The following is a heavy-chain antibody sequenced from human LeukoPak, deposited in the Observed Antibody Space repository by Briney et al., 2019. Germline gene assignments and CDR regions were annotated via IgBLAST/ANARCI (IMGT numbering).Heavy chain of an antibody. CDR3: ARVANITTFGMDV. D-gene: IGHD3-9*01. V-gene: IGHV3-33*01. Sequence: GGSLRLSCAASGFTFSSYGMHWVRQVRQAPGKGPEWVAVIWFDGSKKYYSDFVKGRFTISRDNSKNTLYLQMNSLRAEDTAVYYCARVANITTFGMDVWGQGTTVTVSS. CDR1: GFTFSSYG. CDR2: IWFDGSKK. J-gene: IGHJ6*02.